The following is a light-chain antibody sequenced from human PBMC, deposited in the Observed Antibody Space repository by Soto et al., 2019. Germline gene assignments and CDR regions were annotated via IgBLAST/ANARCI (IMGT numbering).Light chain of an antibody. J-gene: IGLJ3*02. V-gene: IGLV1-40*01. CDR2: GNS. Sequence: QSVLTQPPSVSGAPGQRVTISCTGSSSNIGGGYDVHWYQQLPGTAPKLLIYGNSNRPSGVPDRFSGSKSGTSASLAITGLQAEDEADYYCRSYDSSLSSSVVFGGGTKLTVL. CDR3: RSYDSSLSSSVV. CDR1: SSNIGGGYD.